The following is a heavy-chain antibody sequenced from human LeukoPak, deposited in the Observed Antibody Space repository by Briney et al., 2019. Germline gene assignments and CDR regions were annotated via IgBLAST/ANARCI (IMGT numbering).Heavy chain of an antibody. J-gene: IGHJ5*02. CDR2: ISSSSSTI. V-gene: IGHV3-48*01. CDR3: ARTNYDFWSGYSHNWFDP. CDR1: GFTFTTYA. Sequence: GGSLRLSCAASGFTFTTYAMNWVRQAPGKGLEWVSYISSSSSTIYYADSVKGRFTISRDNAKNSLYLQMNSLRAEDTAVYYCARTNYDFWSGYSHNWFDPWGQGTLVTVSS. D-gene: IGHD3-3*01.